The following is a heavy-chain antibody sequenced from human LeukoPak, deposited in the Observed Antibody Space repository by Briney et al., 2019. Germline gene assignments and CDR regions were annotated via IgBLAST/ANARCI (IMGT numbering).Heavy chain of an antibody. Sequence: GESLKISVKGSGYSFTSYWIGWVRQMPGKGLDWLGIIYPGDSDTRYSPSFQGQVTISVDKSISTAYLQWSSLKASDTAMYYCARLDVASAGRVFDYWGQGNLVTVSS. V-gene: IGHV5-51*01. CDR2: IYPGDSDT. CDR3: ARLDVASAGRVFDY. D-gene: IGHD6-13*01. CDR1: GYSFTSYW. J-gene: IGHJ4*02.